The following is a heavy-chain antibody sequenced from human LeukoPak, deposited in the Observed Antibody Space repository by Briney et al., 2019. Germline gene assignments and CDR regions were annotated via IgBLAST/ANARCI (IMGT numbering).Heavy chain of an antibody. Sequence: SVKVSCKASGGTFNSYAISWVRQAPGQGLEWMGRIIPIFGTANYAQKFQGRVTITADKSTSTAYMELSSLRSEDTAVYYCARVSSKVAAAGPRDAFDIWGQGTMVTVSS. J-gene: IGHJ3*02. D-gene: IGHD6-13*01. CDR2: IIPIFGTA. V-gene: IGHV1-69*06. CDR3: ARVSSKVAAAGPRDAFDI. CDR1: GGTFNSYA.